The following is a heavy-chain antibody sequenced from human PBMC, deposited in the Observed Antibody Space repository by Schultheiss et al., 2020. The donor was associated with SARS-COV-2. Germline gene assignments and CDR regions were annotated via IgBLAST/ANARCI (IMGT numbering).Heavy chain of an antibody. CDR3: ARGSPTESYYYDSSGVHAFDI. J-gene: IGHJ3*02. CDR1: GFTFDDYG. Sequence: GGSLRLSCAASGFTFDDYGMSWVRQAPGKGLEWVAVISYDGSNKYYADSVKGRFTISRDNSKNTLYLQMNSLRAEDTAVYYCARGSPTESYYYDSSGVHAFDIWGQGTMVTVSS. CDR2: ISYDGSNK. D-gene: IGHD3-22*01. V-gene: IGHV3-30*03.